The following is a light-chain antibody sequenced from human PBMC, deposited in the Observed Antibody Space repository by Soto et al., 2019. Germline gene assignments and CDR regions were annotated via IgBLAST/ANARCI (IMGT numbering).Light chain of an antibody. Sequence: EIVLTQSPATLSLSPGERATLSCRASPSVTNFLAWYQQKPGQAPRLLIYGAFNRATGIPARFSGSGSGTDFTLTISSLEPEDSAIYYCQQYGSSPPITFGQGTRLEIK. J-gene: IGKJ5*01. CDR2: GAF. CDR3: QQYGSSPPIT. CDR1: PSVTNF. V-gene: IGKV3-11*01.